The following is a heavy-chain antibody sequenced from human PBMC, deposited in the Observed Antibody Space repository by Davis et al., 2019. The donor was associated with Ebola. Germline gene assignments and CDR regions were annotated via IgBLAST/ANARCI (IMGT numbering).Heavy chain of an antibody. V-gene: IGHV4-34*01. CDR1: GGSFSGFY. Sequence: PSETLSLTCAVYGGSFSGFYWSWIRQPPGKRLEWIGEINHSGSTNYNPSLKSRVTISVDTSKNQFSLKLSSVTAADTAVYYCASGLLGYMDVWGKGTTVTVSS. D-gene: IGHD3-10*01. J-gene: IGHJ6*03. CDR3: ASGLLGYMDV. CDR2: INHSGST.